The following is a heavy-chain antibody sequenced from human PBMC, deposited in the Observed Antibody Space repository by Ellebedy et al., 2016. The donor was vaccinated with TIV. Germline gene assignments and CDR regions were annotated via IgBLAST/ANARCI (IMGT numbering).Heavy chain of an antibody. J-gene: IGHJ3*02. CDR3: ATDGSYGDYRSPTHAFVM. Sequence: GESLKISCAASGFSFSSYWMAWVRQAPGKGLEWVANINQDGREKYYEDSVKGRFTIARDNAKNSLFLQMSSLRVEDTAVYYCATDGSYGDYRSPTHAFVMWGQGTMVAVSS. D-gene: IGHD4-17*01. V-gene: IGHV3-7*01. CDR2: INQDGREK. CDR1: GFSFSSYW.